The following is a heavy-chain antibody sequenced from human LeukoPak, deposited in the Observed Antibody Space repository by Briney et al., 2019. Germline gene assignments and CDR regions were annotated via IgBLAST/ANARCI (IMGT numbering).Heavy chain of an antibody. CDR1: GFTCSTYN. CDR3: ATDRDNWFDP. V-gene: IGHV3-21*01. D-gene: IGHD3-10*01. J-gene: IGHJ5*02. Sequence: PGGSLRLSCGASGFTCSTYNMSWVRQAPGKGLEWVSSISSSSTYIYYADSVKGRFTISRDNAKNSLYLQMNNLRAEDTAVYYCATDRDNWFDPWGQGTLVTVSS. CDR2: ISSSSTYI.